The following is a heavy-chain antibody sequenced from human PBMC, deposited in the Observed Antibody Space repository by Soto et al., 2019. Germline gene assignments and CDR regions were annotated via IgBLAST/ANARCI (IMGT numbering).Heavy chain of an antibody. CDR3: ARFIAVAGTAFDI. J-gene: IGHJ3*02. Sequence: GGSLRLSCAASGFTVSSNYMSWVRQAPGKGLEWVSVIYSGGSTYYADSVKGRFTISRHNSKNTLYLQMNSLRAEDAAVYFCARFIAVAGTAFDIGGQGTMVTVS. CDR1: GFTVSSNY. D-gene: IGHD6-19*01. CDR2: IYSGGST. V-gene: IGHV3-66*01.